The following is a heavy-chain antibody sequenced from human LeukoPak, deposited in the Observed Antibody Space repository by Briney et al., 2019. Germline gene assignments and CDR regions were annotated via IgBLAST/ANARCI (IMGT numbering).Heavy chain of an antibody. J-gene: IGHJ6*02. CDR3: ATSGYSDVYYYYGMDV. Sequence: ASVKVSCKVSGHTLTELSMHWVRQAPGKGLEWMGGFDPEDGETIYAQKFQGRVTMTEDTSTDTAYMELSSLRSEDTAVYYCATSGYSDVYYYYGMDVWGQGTTVTVSS. CDR2: FDPEDGET. D-gene: IGHD6-13*01. CDR1: GHTLTELS. V-gene: IGHV1-24*01.